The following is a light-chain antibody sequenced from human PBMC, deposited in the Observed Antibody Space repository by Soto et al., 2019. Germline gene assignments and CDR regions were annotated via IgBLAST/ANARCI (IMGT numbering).Light chain of an antibody. CDR1: SSDVGGYGY. J-gene: IGLJ2*01. CDR2: DVT. CDR3: SSYTSSGTVL. Sequence: QLVLTQPASVSGSPGQSITISCTGTSSDVGGYGYVSWYQQHPGKAPKLMIYDVTNRPSGVSNRFSGSKSGNTASLTISGLQAEDEADYYCSSYTSSGTVLFGGGTKVTVL. V-gene: IGLV2-14*03.